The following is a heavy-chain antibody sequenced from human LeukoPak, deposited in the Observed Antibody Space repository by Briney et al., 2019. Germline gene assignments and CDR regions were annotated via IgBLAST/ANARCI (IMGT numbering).Heavy chain of an antibody. J-gene: IGHJ4*02. CDR1: GASISNYY. V-gene: IGHV4-59*12. CDR2: IYYSGST. D-gene: IGHD3-10*01. CDR3: ARENGSGYDY. Sequence: SETLSLTCTVSGASISNYYWSWIRQPPGKGLEWIGYIYYSGSTNYNPSLKSRVTISVDTSKNQFSLKLSSVTAADTAVYYCARENGSGYDYWGQGTLATVSS.